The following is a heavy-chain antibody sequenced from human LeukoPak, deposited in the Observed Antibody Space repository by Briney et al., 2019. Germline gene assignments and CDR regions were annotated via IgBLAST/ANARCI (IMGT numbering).Heavy chain of an antibody. D-gene: IGHD2-2*01. J-gene: IGHJ5*02. Sequence: SETLSLTCGVSGYFISSGYQWAWIRQSPGKGLEWIGSIYHSGSAHYKPSIKSRVTISVETSKNQFSLNMFSVTAADTAVYYCARDPRWLTPDCTSTSCYENYFDPWGQGTLVTVSS. CDR2: IYHSGSA. CDR1: GYFISSGYQ. V-gene: IGHV4-38-2*02. CDR3: ARDPRWLTPDCTSTSCYENYFDP.